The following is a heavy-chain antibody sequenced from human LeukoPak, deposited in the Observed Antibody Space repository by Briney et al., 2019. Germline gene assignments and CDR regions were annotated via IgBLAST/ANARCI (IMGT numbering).Heavy chain of an antibody. Sequence: PGGSLGLSCAASGFTFSDYYMSWIRQAPGKGLEWVSYISSSSSYTNYADSVKGRFTISRDNAKNSLYLQMNSLRAEDTAVYYCAKEGYSGRPHDAFDIWGQGTMVTVSS. CDR1: GFTFSDYY. J-gene: IGHJ3*02. D-gene: IGHD1-26*01. CDR2: ISSSSSYT. CDR3: AKEGYSGRPHDAFDI. V-gene: IGHV3-11*05.